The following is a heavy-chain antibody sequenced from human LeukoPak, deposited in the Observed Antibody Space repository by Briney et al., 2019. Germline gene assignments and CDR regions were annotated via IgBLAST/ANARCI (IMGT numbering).Heavy chain of an antibody. D-gene: IGHD2-15*01. CDR3: AKQLGYCSDGSCYFPY. Sequence: GGSLRLSCAASGFTFRSHGMHWVRQAPGKGLEWVSAISNNGGYTYYADSVQGRFTISRDNSKSTLCLQMNSLRAEDTAVYYCAKQLGYCSDGSCYFPYRGQGTLVTVSS. V-gene: IGHV3-23*01. CDR1: GFTFRSHG. J-gene: IGHJ4*02. CDR2: ISNNGGYT.